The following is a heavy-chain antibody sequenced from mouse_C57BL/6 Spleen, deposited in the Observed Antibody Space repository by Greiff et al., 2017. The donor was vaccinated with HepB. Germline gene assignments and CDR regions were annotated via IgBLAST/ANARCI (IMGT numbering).Heavy chain of an antibody. V-gene: IGHV5-9*01. D-gene: IGHD1-1*01. Sequence: EVQVVESGGGLVKPGGSLKLSCAASGFTFSSYTMSWVRQTPEKRLEWVATISGGGGNTYYPDSVKGRFTISRDNAKNTLYLQMSSLRSEETALYYCARHQSYYGAMDYWGQGTSVTVSS. J-gene: IGHJ4*01. CDR1: GFTFSSYT. CDR3: ARHQSYYGAMDY. CDR2: ISGGGGNT.